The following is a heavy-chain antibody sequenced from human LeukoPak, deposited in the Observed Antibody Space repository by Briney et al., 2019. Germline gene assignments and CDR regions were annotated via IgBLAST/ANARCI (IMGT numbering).Heavy chain of an antibody. V-gene: IGHV3-30-3*01. Sequence: HPGGSLRLSCAASGFTFSSYAMHWVRQAPGKGLEWVAVISYDGSNKYYADSVKGRFTISRDNSKNTLYLQTNSLRAEDTAVYYCARNPPQLGVAFDIWGQGTMVTVSS. CDR3: ARNPPQLGVAFDI. CDR2: ISYDGSNK. CDR1: GFTFSSYA. J-gene: IGHJ3*02. D-gene: IGHD6-6*01.